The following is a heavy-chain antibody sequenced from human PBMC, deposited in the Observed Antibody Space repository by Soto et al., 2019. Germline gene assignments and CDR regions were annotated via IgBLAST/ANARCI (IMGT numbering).Heavy chain of an antibody. V-gene: IGHV1-8*01. CDR3: ARRAVTVFD. CDR2: MNPRSGET. J-gene: IGHJ4*02. CDR1: GYTFLSYD. Sequence: QVHLVQSGAEVKKPGASVKVSCKASGYTFLSYDLNWVRQATGQGPEFMGWMNPRSGETGIVRKFQGRVTMTRDISTSTAYMELVGLRSDDTAVYYCARRAVTVFDWGQGTPVIVSP. D-gene: IGHD2-21*02.